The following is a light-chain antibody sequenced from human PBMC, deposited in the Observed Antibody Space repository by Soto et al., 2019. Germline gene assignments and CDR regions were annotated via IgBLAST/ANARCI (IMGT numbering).Light chain of an antibody. CDR1: QSVIYSANNKNC. CDR2: WAS. V-gene: IGKV4-1*01. CDR3: EEYLGSPRA. Sequence: IVMTQSPDSLAVSLGERATINCKSSQSVIYSANNKNCLAWYQQKPGQPPKLLIYWASTREAGVPDRFSAGGSGTDFTVTTSSLQAEDVAVDYWEEYLGSPRAVGQGTKVEIK. J-gene: IGKJ1*01.